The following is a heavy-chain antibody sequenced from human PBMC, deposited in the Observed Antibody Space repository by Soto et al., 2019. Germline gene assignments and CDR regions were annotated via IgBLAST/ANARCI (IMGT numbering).Heavy chain of an antibody. CDR3: ARDLGYYASDGYFDY. J-gene: IGHJ4*02. Sequence: GGSLRLSCAASGFTFSDYYMSWIRQAPGKGLEWVSYISSSGSIIYYADSVKGRFTISRDNAKNSLYLQLNSLRAEDTAVYYCARDLGYYASDGYFDYWGQGIVVTVSS. CDR2: ISSSGSII. D-gene: IGHD3-22*01. CDR1: GFTFSDYY. V-gene: IGHV3-11*01.